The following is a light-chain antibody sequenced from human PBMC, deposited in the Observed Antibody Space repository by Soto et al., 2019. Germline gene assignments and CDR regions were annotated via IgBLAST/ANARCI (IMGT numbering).Light chain of an antibody. J-gene: IGKJ1*01. CDR2: DAS. CDR3: QQYNSYST. CDR1: QSISSW. V-gene: IGKV1-5*01. Sequence: DIKMTQSPSTLSASVGDRVTITCRASQSISSWLAWYQQKPGKAPKLLIYDASSLESGVSSRFSGSGSGTEFTLTISSLQPDDFATYYCQQYNSYSTFGQGTKV.